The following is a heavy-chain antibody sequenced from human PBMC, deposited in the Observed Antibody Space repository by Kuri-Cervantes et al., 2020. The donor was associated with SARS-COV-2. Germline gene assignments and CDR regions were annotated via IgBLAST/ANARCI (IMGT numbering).Heavy chain of an antibody. Sequence: GGSLRLSCAASGFTFSSYGMNWVRQAPGKGLEWVAVISYDGSNKYYADSVKGRFTISRDNSKNTLYLQMNSLRAEDTAVYYCARDKGVDTATIDAFDIWGQGTMVTVSS. J-gene: IGHJ3*02. CDR1: GFTFSSYG. CDR3: ARDKGVDTATIDAFDI. CDR2: ISYDGSNK. V-gene: IGHV3-30*07. D-gene: IGHD5-18*01.